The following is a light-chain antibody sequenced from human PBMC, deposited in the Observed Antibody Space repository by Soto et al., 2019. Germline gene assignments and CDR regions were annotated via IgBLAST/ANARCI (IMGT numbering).Light chain of an antibody. CDR3: SSFTDGNPLV. CDR2: DVT. CDR1: SSDIGGYNS. J-gene: IGLJ1*01. V-gene: IGLV2-8*01. Sequence: QSVLTQSPSASGSPGQSVTISCTGTSSDIGGYNSVSWYQQHPGKAPKVMIYDVTKRPSGVPDRFSGSKSGNTASLTVSALQAEDEADYYCSSFTDGNPLVFGIGTKVTV.